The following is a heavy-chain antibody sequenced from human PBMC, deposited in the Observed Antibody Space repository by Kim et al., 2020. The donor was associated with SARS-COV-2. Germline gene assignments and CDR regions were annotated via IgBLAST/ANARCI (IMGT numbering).Heavy chain of an antibody. Sequence: SETLSLTCTVSGGSISRYYWTWIRQPAGKGLEWIGRIYNSGSTKYNPSLKSRVTMSVDTSKNLLSLNLSSVTAADTAVYHCARGLPRKYYDILTGYHDYFDYWRRGTLVTVSS. V-gene: IGHV4-4*07. D-gene: IGHD3-9*01. CDR1: GGSISRYY. CDR3: ARGLPRKYYDILTGYHDYFDY. J-gene: IGHJ4*02. CDR2: IYNSGST.